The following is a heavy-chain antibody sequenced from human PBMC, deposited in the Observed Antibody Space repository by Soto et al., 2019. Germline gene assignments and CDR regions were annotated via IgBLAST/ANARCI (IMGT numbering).Heavy chain of an antibody. V-gene: IGHV4-34*01. CDR1: GGSFSGYY. Sequence: SETLSLTCAVYGGSFSGYYWSWIRQPPGKGLEWIGEINHSGSTNYNPSLKSRVTISVDTSKNQFSLKLNSVTAADTAVFYCASRMGSGRYYFEYWGQGTLVNVSS. CDR3: ASRMGSGRYYFEY. D-gene: IGHD3-10*01. J-gene: IGHJ4*02. CDR2: INHSGST.